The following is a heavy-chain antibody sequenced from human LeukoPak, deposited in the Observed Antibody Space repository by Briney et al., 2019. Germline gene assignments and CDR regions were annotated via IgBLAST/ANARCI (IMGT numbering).Heavy chain of an antibody. J-gene: IGHJ3*02. Sequence: SQTLSLTCSVSGGSIKGGGFFWNWVRQHPGKGLEWIGHIYYSGSTSYNPSVKSRVTISVDTFKNQFSLKLTSVTAADTAMYYCARDHGRSYNYGSDALDIWGQGTLVIVSA. CDR3: ARDHGRSYNYGSDALDI. CDR1: GGSIKGGGFF. D-gene: IGHD5-18*01. V-gene: IGHV4-31*03. CDR2: IYYSGST.